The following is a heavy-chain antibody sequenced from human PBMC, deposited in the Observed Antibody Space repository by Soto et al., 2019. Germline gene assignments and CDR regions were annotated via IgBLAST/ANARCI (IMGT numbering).Heavy chain of an antibody. Sequence: GESLKISCKGSGYSFTRYWIGWVRQMPGKGLEWMGIIYPGDSDTIYSPSFQVQVTISADKSISTAYLQWSSLKASDTAMYYCARLTMVRGVTTGPYYYYGMDVWGQGTTVTVSS. CDR1: GYSFTRYW. CDR2: IYPGDSDT. CDR3: ARLTMVRGVTTGPYYYYGMDV. V-gene: IGHV5-51*01. J-gene: IGHJ6*02. D-gene: IGHD3-10*01.